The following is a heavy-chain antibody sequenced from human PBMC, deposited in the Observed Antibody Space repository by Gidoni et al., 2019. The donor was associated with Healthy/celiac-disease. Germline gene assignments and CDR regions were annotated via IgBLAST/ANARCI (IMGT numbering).Heavy chain of an antibody. CDR2: ISYDGSNK. CDR3: ARDWGGDSDY. CDR1: GFTFSSSA. J-gene: IGHJ4*02. V-gene: IGHV3-30-3*01. Sequence: QVQLVESGGGVVQPGRSLRLSCAAPGFTFSSSAMHWVRQAPGMGLEWVAVISYDGSNKYYADSVKGRFTISRDNSKNTLYLQMNSLRAEDTAVYYCARDWGGDSDYWGQGTLVTVSS. D-gene: IGHD2-21*01.